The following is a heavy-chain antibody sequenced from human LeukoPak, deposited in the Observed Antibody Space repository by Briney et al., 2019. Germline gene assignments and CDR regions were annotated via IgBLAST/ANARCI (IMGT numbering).Heavy chain of an antibody. CDR3: ASSYYDILTGSEAFDI. D-gene: IGHD3-9*01. V-gene: IGHV4-38-2*01. CDR2: IYHSGST. CDR1: GYSISSGYY. J-gene: IGHJ3*02. Sequence: PSETLSLTRAVSGYSISSGYYWGWIRQPPGKGLEWIGSIYHSGSTYYNPSLKSRVTISVDTSKNQFSLKLSSVTAADTAVYYCASSYYDILTGSEAFDIWGQGTMVTVSS.